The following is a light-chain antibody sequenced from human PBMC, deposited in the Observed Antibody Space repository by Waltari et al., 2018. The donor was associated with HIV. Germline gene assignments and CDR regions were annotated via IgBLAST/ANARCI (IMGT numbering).Light chain of an antibody. V-gene: IGLV2-23*02. CDR3: CAYAGSTTYVI. CDR2: EVS. CDR1: SSDVGGYNL. Sequence: QSALTQPASVSGSPGQSITISCTGTSSDVGGYNLVSWYQQHPGKAPKLMIYEVSKRPSGVSNLLSGYKCGNTAYLTISGLHAEDEADYYCCAYAGSTTYVIVGGGTKLTVL. J-gene: IGLJ2*01.